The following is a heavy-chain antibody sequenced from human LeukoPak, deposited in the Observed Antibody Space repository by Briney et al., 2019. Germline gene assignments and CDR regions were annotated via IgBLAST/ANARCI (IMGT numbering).Heavy chain of an antibody. CDR1: GGSISSGGYS. CDR3: ARDAAKRYFDL. D-gene: IGHD6-25*01. J-gene: IGHJ2*01. Sequence: SETLSLTCAVSGGSISSGGYSWSWIRQPPGKGLEWIGYIYHSGSTYYNPSLKSRVTISVDRSKNQFSLKLGSVTAADTAVYYCARDAAKRYFDLWGRGTLVTVSS. V-gene: IGHV4-30-2*01. CDR2: IYHSGST.